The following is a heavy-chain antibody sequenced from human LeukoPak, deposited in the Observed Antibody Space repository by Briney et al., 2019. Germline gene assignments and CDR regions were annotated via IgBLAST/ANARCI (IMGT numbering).Heavy chain of an antibody. CDR3: ARDREMAPQFDY. Sequence: ASVKVSCKASGYTFTSYDINWVRQATGQGLEWMGWINPNSGGTNYAQKFQGRVTMTRDTSISTAYMELSRLRSDDTAVYYCARDREMAPQFDYWGQGTLVTVSS. D-gene: IGHD5-24*01. CDR2: INPNSGGT. CDR1: GYTFTSYD. V-gene: IGHV1-2*02. J-gene: IGHJ4*02.